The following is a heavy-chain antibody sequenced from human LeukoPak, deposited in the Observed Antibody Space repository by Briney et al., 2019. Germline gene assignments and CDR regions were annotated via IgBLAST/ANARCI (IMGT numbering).Heavy chain of an antibody. CDR2: IYYSGST. D-gene: IGHD3-10*01. Sequence: PSETLSLTCTVSGGSINSYYWTWIRQPPGKGLEWIGYIYYSGSTHYNPSLNSRDTISMDTSKNHFSLELSSVTAADTAIYYCARTSRHFYGSGSNLTPWPADMDVWGQGTKVTVSS. CDR1: GGSINSYY. CDR3: ARTSRHFYGSGSNLTPWPADMDV. V-gene: IGHV4-59*01. J-gene: IGHJ6*02.